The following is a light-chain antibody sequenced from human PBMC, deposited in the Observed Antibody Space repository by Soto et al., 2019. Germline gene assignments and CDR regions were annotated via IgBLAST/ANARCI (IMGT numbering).Light chain of an antibody. V-gene: IGLV1-40*01. Sequence: QSVLTQPPSVSGAPGQRVTISCTGSSSNIGAGYDVHWYQQLPGTAPKLLIYGNNNRPSGVPDRFSGSKSGTSAYLAITGRQAEDEGDYHCQSYDSSLSAVVFGGGTKLTVL. CDR2: GNN. CDR3: QSYDSSLSAVV. J-gene: IGLJ2*01. CDR1: SSNIGAGYD.